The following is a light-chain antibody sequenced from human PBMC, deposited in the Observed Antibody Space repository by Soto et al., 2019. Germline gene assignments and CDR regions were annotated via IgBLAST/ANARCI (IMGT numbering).Light chain of an antibody. CDR3: QQCYSTPPT. V-gene: IGKV1-39*01. CDR2: AAS. Sequence: DIQMTQSPSSLSASVGDRVTITCRASQSISSNLNGYQQKPGKAPKLLSYAASSLQSGVPSRFSGSGSGTDFTLTISSLQPEDFATYYCQQCYSTPPTFGQGTKLEIK. CDR1: QSISSN. J-gene: IGKJ2*01.